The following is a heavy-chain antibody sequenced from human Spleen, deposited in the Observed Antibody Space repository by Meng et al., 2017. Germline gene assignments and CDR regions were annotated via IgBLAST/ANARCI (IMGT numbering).Heavy chain of an antibody. CDR1: GFTFSSYG. Sequence: GESLKISCAASGFTFSSYGMHWVRQAPGKGLEWVAVISYDGSNEYYADSVKGRFTISRDNSKKTLFLQMNSLRAEDTAVYYCARAPWGTYCSGGSCSIPGAYWGQGALVTVSS. CDR2: ISYDGSNE. J-gene: IGHJ4*02. CDR3: ARAPWGTYCSGGSCSIPGAY. V-gene: IGHV3-30*04. D-gene: IGHD2-15*01.